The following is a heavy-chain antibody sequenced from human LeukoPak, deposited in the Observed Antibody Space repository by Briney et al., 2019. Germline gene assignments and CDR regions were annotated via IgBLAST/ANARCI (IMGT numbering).Heavy chain of an antibody. CDR3: AKSIVVVVAATPGLYYGMDV. CDR2: MNPNSGNT. CDR1: GYTFTSYD. J-gene: IGHJ6*02. D-gene: IGHD2-15*01. V-gene: IGHV1-8*01. Sequence: GASVKVSCKASGYTFTSYDINWVRQATGQGPEWMGWMNPNSGNTGYAQKFQGRVTMTRNTSISTAYMELSSLRSEDTAVYYCAKSIVVVVAATPGLYYGMDVWGQGTTVTVSS.